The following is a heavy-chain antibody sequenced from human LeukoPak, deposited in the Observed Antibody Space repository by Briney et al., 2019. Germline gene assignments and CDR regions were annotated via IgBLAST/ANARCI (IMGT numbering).Heavy chain of an antibody. CDR3: AKAYFDMVRGPFDY. Sequence: GGSLRLSCAASGFTFSSYAMSWVRQAPGKGLEWVSAISGSGGSTYYADSVKGRFTISRDNSKNTLYLQMSSLRAEDTAVYYCAKAYFDMVRGPFDYWGQGTLLTVSS. CDR1: GFTFSSYA. V-gene: IGHV3-23*01. J-gene: IGHJ4*02. CDR2: ISGSGGST. D-gene: IGHD3-10*01.